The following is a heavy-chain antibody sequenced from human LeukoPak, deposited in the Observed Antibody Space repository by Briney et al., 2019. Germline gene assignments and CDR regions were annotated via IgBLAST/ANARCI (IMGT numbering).Heavy chain of an antibody. J-gene: IGHJ4*02. V-gene: IGHV4-38-2*02. Sequence: SETLSLTCTVSGYSITSGYYWGWIRQPPGKGLEWIGSIYHSGTTYYNPSLNSRVSISVDTSKNQFSLKLSSVTAADTAVYYCVRDPEYGGGDYFEDWGQGTLVTVSS. CDR1: GYSITSGYY. CDR3: VRDPEYGGGDYFED. D-gene: IGHD6-19*01. CDR2: IYHSGTT.